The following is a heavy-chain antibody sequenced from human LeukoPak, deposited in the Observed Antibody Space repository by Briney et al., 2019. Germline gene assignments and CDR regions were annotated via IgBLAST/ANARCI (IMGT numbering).Heavy chain of an antibody. CDR2: ISSSGSTI. CDR3: ARDRYDSSGIFDY. J-gene: IGHJ4*02. Sequence: PGGSLRLSCAASGFTFSSYEMNWVRQAPGKGLEWVSYISSSGSTIYYADSVKGRFTISRDNAKNSLYLQMNSLRAEDTAVCYCARDRYDSSGIFDYWGQGILVTVSS. V-gene: IGHV3-48*03. D-gene: IGHD3-22*01. CDR1: GFTFSSYE.